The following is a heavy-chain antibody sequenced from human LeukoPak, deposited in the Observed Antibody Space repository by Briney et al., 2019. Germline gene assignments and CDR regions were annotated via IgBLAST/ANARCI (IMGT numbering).Heavy chain of an antibody. Sequence: PGRSLSLSCAASGFTFSSYGMHWVRQAPGKGLEWVAVISYDGSNKYYADSVKGRFIISRDNSKNTLYLQMNSLRAEDTAVYYCAKGTIAAAGLIDYWGQGTLVTVSS. CDR1: GFTFSSYG. J-gene: IGHJ4*02. CDR3: AKGTIAAAGLIDY. V-gene: IGHV3-30*18. D-gene: IGHD6-13*01. CDR2: ISYDGSNK.